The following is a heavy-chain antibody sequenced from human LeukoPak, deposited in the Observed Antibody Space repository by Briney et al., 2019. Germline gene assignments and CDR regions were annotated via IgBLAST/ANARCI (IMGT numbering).Heavy chain of an antibody. CDR3: AREEPRDAFDI. CDR1: GYSINSGYY. J-gene: IGHJ3*02. CDR2: IYHSGST. V-gene: IGHV4-38-2*02. Sequence: PSETLSLTCVVSGYSINSGYYWGWIRQPPGKGLEWIGSIYHSGSTYYNPSLKSRVTISVDTSKNQFSLKVRSMTAADTAVYYCAREEPRDAFDIWGQGTMVTVSS.